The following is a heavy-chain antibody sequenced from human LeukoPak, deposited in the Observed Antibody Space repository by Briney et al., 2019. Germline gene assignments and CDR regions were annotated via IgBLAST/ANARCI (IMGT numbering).Heavy chain of an antibody. J-gene: IGHJ6*03. D-gene: IGHD1-26*01. Sequence: ASVKVSCKASGGTFSSYAISWVRQAPGQGLEWMGGIIPIFGTANHAQKFQGRVTITADKSTSTAYMELSSLRAEDTAVYYCARDPYSGSYGNYYYYFMDVWGKGTTVTISS. CDR2: IIPIFGTA. CDR3: ARDPYSGSYGNYYYYFMDV. V-gene: IGHV1-69*06. CDR1: GGTFSSYA.